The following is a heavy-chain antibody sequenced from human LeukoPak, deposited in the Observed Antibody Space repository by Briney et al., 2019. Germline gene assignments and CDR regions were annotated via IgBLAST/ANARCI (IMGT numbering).Heavy chain of an antibody. CDR3: ARCRTVAGAYNWFDP. CDR2: ISGYNGNT. CDR1: GYTFTSYY. J-gene: IGHJ5*02. Sequence: ASVKVSCKASGYTFTSYYMHWVRQAPGQGLEWMGWISGYNGNTNYAQKFQGRITMTTETSTSTAYMELRSLRSEDTAVYYCARCRTVAGAYNWFDPWGQGTLVTVSS. D-gene: IGHD6-19*01. V-gene: IGHV1-18*04.